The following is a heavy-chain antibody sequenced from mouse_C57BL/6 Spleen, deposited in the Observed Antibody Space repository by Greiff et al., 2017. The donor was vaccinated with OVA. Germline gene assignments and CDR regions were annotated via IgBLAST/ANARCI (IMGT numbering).Heavy chain of an antibody. V-gene: IGHV1-55*01. D-gene: IGHD1-1*01. CDR3: ARKGDYGWYCDV. J-gene: IGHJ1*03. Sequence: VKLQQPGAELVKPGASVKMSCKASGYTFTSYWITWVKQRPGQGLEWIGDIYPGSGSTNYNEKFKSKATLTVDTSSSTAYMQLSSLTSEDSAVYYCARKGDYGWYCDVWGTGTTVTVSS. CDR1: GYTFTSYW. CDR2: IYPGSGST.